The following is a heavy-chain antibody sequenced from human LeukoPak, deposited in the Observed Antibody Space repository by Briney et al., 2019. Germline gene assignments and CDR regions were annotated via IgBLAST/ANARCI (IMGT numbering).Heavy chain of an antibody. Sequence: PGGSLRLSCAASGFTFSSYWMHWVRHAPGKGLVWVSRINSDGSSTSYADSVKGRFTISRDNAKNTLYLQMNSLRAEDTAVYYCARVWGYDILTGYYGTDYWGQGTLVTVSS. CDR3: ARVWGYDILTGYYGTDY. CDR1: GFTFSSYW. CDR2: INSDGSST. D-gene: IGHD3-9*01. J-gene: IGHJ4*02. V-gene: IGHV3-74*01.